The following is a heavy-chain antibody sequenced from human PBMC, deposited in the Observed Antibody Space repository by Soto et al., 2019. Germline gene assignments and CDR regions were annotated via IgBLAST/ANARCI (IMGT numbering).Heavy chain of an antibody. V-gene: IGHV4-31*03. J-gene: IGHJ4*02. CDR3: ARGGSSWSGRYFDY. CDR1: GGSISSGGYY. D-gene: IGHD6-13*01. Sequence: SETLSLTCTVSGGSISSGGYYWSWIRQHPGKGLEWIGYIYYSGSTYYNPSLKSRVTISVDTSKNQFSLKPSSVTAADTAVYYCARGGSSWSGRYFDYWGQGTLVTVSS. CDR2: IYYSGST.